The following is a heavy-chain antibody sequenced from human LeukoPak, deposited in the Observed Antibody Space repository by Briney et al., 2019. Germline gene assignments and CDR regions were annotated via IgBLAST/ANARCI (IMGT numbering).Heavy chain of an antibody. Sequence: GASVKVSCKVSGYTLTELSMHWVRQAPGKGLEWMGGFDPEDGETIYAQKFQGRVTMTEDTSTGTAYMELSSLRSEDTAVYYCATLLPYCSSTSCYSGGDYWGQGTLVTVSS. CDR3: ATLLPYCSSTSCYSGGDY. D-gene: IGHD2-2*01. CDR2: FDPEDGET. V-gene: IGHV1-24*01. J-gene: IGHJ4*02. CDR1: GYTLTELS.